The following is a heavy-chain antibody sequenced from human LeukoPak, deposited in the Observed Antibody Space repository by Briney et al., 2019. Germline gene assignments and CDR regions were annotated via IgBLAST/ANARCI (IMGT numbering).Heavy chain of an antibody. CDR2: ISSSS. D-gene: IGHD3-22*01. Sequence: GGSLRLSCAASGFTFSSYSMSWVRQIPGKGLEWVSSISSSSYYADSVKGRFTISRDNAKNSLYLQMNSLRAEDTAVYYCAREGYFDYWGQGTLVTVSS. V-gene: IGHV3-21*01. CDR3: AREGYFDY. CDR1: GFTFSSYS. J-gene: IGHJ4*02.